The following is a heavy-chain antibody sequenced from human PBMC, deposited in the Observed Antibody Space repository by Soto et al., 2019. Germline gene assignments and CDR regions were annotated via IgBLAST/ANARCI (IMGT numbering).Heavy chain of an antibody. D-gene: IGHD3-16*01. CDR3: AAGSFHDTGGFGAIDF. CDR2: IIPRFGTP. Sequence: LVMVYLEGAGGAFRVYNLKLVRHNTGKGLEWMGAIIPRFGTPSYAQRFLERVTISADEVTNTVNLTLTDLRSDDTAVFYCAAGSFHDTGGFGAIDFWGQGTLVT. CDR1: GGAFRVYN. J-gene: IGHJ4*02. V-gene: IGHV1-69*01.